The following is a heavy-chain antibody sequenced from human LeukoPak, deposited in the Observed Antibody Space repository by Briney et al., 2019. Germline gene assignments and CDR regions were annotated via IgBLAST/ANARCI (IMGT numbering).Heavy chain of an antibody. Sequence: SETLSLTCTVSGGSISSGDYYWSWIRQPPGKGLEWIGYIYYSGSTYYNPSLKSRVTISVDTSKNQFSLKLSSVTAADTAVYYCARVGKMVYCGGDCYRPSWLDPWGQGTLVTVSS. CDR3: ARVGKMVYCGGDCYRPSWLDP. D-gene: IGHD2-21*01. CDR1: GGSISSGDYY. J-gene: IGHJ5*02. CDR2: IYYSGST. V-gene: IGHV4-30-4*08.